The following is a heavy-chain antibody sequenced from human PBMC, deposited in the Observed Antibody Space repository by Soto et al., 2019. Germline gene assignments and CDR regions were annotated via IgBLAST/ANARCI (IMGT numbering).Heavy chain of an antibody. D-gene: IGHD5-12*01. V-gene: IGHV4-59*01. CDR2: IYYSGST. CDR1: GGSISSYY. CDR3: AREGDRGYSGYDWLDY. Sequence: SETLSLTCTVSGGSISSYYWSWIRQPPGKGLERIGYIYYSGSTNYNPPLKSRVTISVDTSKNQFSLKLSSVTAADTAVFYCAREGDRGYSGYDWLDYWGQGTLVTVSS. J-gene: IGHJ4*02.